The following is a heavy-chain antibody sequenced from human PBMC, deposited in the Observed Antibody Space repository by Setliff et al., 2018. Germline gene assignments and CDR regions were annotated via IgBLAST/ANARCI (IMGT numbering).Heavy chain of an antibody. D-gene: IGHD2-21*01. V-gene: IGHV3-30*02. J-gene: IGHJ6*02. Sequence: GGSLRLSCTASESTFSSFGMHWVRQAPGKGLEWVGFIRYDGSYEYYADSVQGRFTISRDNSKNTLFLHMNNLRPEDTALYYCAKDFLEVVIALHGMDVWGQGTTVTVSS. CDR2: IRYDGSYE. CDR1: ESTFSSFG. CDR3: AKDFLEVVIALHGMDV.